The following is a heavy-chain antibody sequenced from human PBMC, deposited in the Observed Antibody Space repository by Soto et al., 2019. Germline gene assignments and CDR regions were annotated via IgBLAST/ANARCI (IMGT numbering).Heavy chain of an antibody. J-gene: IGHJ4*02. Sequence: GGSLRLSCAASGFTFSDYYMSWIRQAPGKGLGWVSYISSSGSTIYYADSVKGRFTISRDNAKNSLYLQMNSLRAEDTAVYYCARDHVLRYFDWLPTIGYFDYWGQGTLVTVSS. V-gene: IGHV3-11*01. CDR1: GFTFSDYY. D-gene: IGHD3-9*01. CDR3: ARDHVLRYFDWLPTIGYFDY. CDR2: ISSSGSTI.